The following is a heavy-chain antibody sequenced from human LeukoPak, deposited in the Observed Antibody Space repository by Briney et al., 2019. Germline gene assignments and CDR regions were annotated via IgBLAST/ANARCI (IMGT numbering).Heavy chain of an antibody. V-gene: IGHV1-2*02. Sequence: ASVRVSSKASGYTFTGYYMHWVRQAPGQGLEWMGWINPNSGGTNYAQKFQGRVTMTRDTSISTAYMELSRLRSDDTAVYYCARAGWDSTGPNTPWFDPWGQGTLVTVSS. J-gene: IGHJ5*02. CDR2: INPNSGGT. CDR3: ARAGWDSTGPNTPWFDP. CDR1: GYTFTGYY. D-gene: IGHD2-2*01.